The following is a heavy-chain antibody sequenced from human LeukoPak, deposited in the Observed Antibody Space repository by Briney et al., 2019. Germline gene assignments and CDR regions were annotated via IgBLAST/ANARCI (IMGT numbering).Heavy chain of an antibody. CDR1: GFTFSSYS. D-gene: IGHD3-3*01. J-gene: IGHJ6*03. CDR2: ISSSSSYI. V-gene: IGHV3-21*01. Sequence: GGSLRLSCAASGFTFSSYSMNWVRQAPGKGLEWVSSISSSSSYIYYPDLVKGRFTISRGNAKNSLYLQMNSLRAEDTAVYYCARDGGTYDFWSGSYYYYYMDVWGKGTTVTVSS. CDR3: ARDGGTYDFWSGSYYYYYMDV.